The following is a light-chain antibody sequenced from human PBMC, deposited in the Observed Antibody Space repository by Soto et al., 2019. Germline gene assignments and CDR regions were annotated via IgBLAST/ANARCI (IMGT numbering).Light chain of an antibody. CDR3: QQRSNWLYT. CDR2: DAS. V-gene: IGKV3-11*01. Sequence: EIVLTQSPATLSLSPGERATLSCRASQSVSSYLAWYQQNPGHAPRLLIYDASNRATGIPARFSGSGSGTDFTLTISSLEPEDVAVYYCQQRSNWLYTFGQGTKLEIK. J-gene: IGKJ2*01. CDR1: QSVSSY.